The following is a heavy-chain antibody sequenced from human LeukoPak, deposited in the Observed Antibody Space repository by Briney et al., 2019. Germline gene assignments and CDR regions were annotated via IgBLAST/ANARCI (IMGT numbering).Heavy chain of an antibody. Sequence: SETLSLTCTVSGGSIRSHYWSWIRQPPGKGLEWIGYIYFSGSTNCNPSLRSRVTISLDTSTNQFSLKVTSVTAADTAVYYCAMMSGRYYAYFDYWGQGTLVTVSS. V-gene: IGHV4-59*11. CDR1: GGSIRSHY. D-gene: IGHD1-26*01. CDR3: AMMSGRYYAYFDY. J-gene: IGHJ4*02. CDR2: IYFSGST.